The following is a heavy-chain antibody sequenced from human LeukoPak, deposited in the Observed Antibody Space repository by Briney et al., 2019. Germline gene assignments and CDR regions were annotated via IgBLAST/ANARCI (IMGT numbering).Heavy chain of an antibody. V-gene: IGHV3-74*01. J-gene: IGHJ4*02. CDR2: INSDGSST. CDR3: AREYSSSRYFDY. CDR1: GFTFSSYW. Sequence: GGSLRLSCAASGFTFSSYWMHWVRQAPGKGLVRVSRINSDGSSTTYADSVKGRFTISRDNAKNTLYLQMNSLRAEDTAVYYCAREYSSSRYFDYWGQGTLVTVSS. D-gene: IGHD6-6*01.